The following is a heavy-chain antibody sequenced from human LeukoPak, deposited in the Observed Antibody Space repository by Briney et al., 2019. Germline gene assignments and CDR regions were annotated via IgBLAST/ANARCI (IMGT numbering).Heavy chain of an antibody. V-gene: IGHV4-4*07. CDR2: IYTSGST. Sequence: SETLSLTCTVSGGSISSYYWSWIRQPAGKGLEWIGRIYTSGSTNYNPSLKSRVTISVDTSKNQFSLKLSSVTAADTAVYYCARVDCSSTSCLFDYWGQGTLVTVSS. J-gene: IGHJ4*02. D-gene: IGHD2-2*01. CDR3: ARVDCSSTSCLFDY. CDR1: GGSISSYY.